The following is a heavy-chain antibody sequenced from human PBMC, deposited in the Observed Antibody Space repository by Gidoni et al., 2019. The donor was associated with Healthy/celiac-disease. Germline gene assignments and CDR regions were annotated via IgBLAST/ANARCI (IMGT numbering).Heavy chain of an antibody. D-gene: IGHD3-22*01. CDR3: AKGGYYDSSAFDY. J-gene: IGHJ4*02. CDR1: GFPFSSYA. V-gene: IGHV3-23*01. Sequence: EVQLLESGGGLVQPGGSLRLSCAASGFPFSSYAMSWVRQAPGKGLEWVSAISGSGGSTYYADSVKGRFTISRDNSKNTLYLQMNSLRAEDTAVYYCAKGGYYDSSAFDYWGQGTLVTVSS. CDR2: ISGSGGST.